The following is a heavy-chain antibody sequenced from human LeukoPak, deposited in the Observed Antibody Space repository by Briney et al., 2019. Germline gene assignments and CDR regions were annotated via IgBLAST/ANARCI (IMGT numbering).Heavy chain of an antibody. V-gene: IGHV3-30*02. D-gene: IGHD1-26*01. CDR1: GFTFSAYG. Sequence: GGSLRLSCAASGFTFSAYGMHWVRQAPGKGLEWVAFVRYDRGSEYYADSVKGRFTISRDNSKSTLYLQMNSLRAEDTAVYSCAKDRGYSGSYYLDYLGQGTLVTVSS. CDR3: AKDRGYSGSYYLDY. CDR2: VRYDRGSE. J-gene: IGHJ4*02.